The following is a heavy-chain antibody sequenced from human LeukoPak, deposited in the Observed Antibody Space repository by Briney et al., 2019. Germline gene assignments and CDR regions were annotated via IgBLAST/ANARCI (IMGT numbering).Heavy chain of an antibody. D-gene: IGHD3-10*01. CDR2: INHSRST. CDR3: ARGLGTWFGESRHFDY. J-gene: IGHJ4*02. Sequence: SETLSLTCAVYGGSFSGYYWSWIRQPPGKGLEWIGEINHSRSTNYNPSLKSRVTISVDTSKNQFSLKLSSVAAADTAVYYCARGLGTWFGESRHFDYWGQGTLVTVSS. V-gene: IGHV4-34*01. CDR1: GGSFSGYY.